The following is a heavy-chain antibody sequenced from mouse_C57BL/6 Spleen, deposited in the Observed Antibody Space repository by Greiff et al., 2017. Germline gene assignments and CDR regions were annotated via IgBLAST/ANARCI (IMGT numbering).Heavy chain of an antibody. Sequence: QVQLKESGAELMKPGASVKLSCKATGYTFTGYWIEWVKQRPGHGLEWIGEFLPGSGSTNYNAKFKGKATFTADTSSNTAYMQRSGLTTEDSAIYYCARGEDYVDDGGKGTTVTGSS. CDR3: ARGEDYVDD. CDR2: FLPGSGST. V-gene: IGHV1-9*01. CDR1: GYTFTGYW. J-gene: IGHJ2*01.